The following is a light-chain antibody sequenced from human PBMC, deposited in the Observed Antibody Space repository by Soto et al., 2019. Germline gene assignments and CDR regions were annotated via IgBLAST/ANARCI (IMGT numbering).Light chain of an antibody. CDR2: DAS. V-gene: IGKV3-11*01. CDR1: QSVSSY. Sequence: EIVLTQSPATLSLSPGERATLSCRASQSVSSYLAWNQQKPGQAPRLLIYDASNRATGILARFSGSGSGTDFTLTISSLEPEDFAVYYCQQRSNWPPTHFGQGTKLEIK. J-gene: IGKJ2*01. CDR3: QQRSNWPPTH.